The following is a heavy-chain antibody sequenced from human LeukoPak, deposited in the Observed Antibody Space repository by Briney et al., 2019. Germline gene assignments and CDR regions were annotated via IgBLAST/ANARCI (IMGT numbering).Heavy chain of an antibody. D-gene: IGHD3-22*01. CDR1: GDSVSSNSAA. V-gene: IGHV6-1*01. CDR3: ARGGSGMTVAQFDY. Sequence: SQSLSLTCAISGDSVSSNSAAWNWIRQSPSRGLEWLGRTYYTSKWYIDYAVSVKSRLSINPDTSKNQFSLQLDSVTPEDTAVYYCARGGSGMTVAQFDYWGQGTLVSVS. CDR2: TYYTSKWYI. J-gene: IGHJ4*02.